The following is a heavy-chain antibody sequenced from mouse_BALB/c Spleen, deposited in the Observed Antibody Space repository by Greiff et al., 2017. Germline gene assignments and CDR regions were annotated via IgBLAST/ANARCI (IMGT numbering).Heavy chain of an antibody. V-gene: IGHV5-17*02. CDR1: GFTFSSFG. CDR2: ISSGSSTI. J-gene: IGHJ4*01. D-gene: IGHD1-1*01. Sequence: EVQGVESGGGLVQPGGSRKLSCAASGFTFSSFGMHWVRQAPEKGLEWVAYISSGSSTIYYADTVKGRFTISRDNPKNTLFLQMTSLRSEDTAMYYCARSPFITTVVATRAMDYWGQGTSVTVSS. CDR3: ARSPFITTVVATRAMDY.